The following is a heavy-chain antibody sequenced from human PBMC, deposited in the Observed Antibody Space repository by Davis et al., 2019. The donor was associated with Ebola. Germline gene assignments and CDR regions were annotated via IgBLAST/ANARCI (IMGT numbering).Heavy chain of an antibody. CDR1: GFTFDDYA. D-gene: IGHD1-26*01. CDR3: AKDMWELLILDY. V-gene: IGHV3-43*02. CDR2: ISGDGGST. J-gene: IGHJ4*02. Sequence: GESLKISCAASGFTFDDYAMHWVRQAPGKGLEWVSLISGDGGSTNYADSVKGRFTISRDNSKNSLYLQMNSLRTEDTALYYCAKDMWELLILDYWGQGTLVTVSS.